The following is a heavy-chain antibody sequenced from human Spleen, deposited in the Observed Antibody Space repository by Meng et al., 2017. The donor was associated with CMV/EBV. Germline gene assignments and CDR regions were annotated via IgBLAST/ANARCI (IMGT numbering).Heavy chain of an antibody. CDR2: INPGGGDS. V-gene: IGHV1-2*02. CDR1: GYPCTGYY. J-gene: IGHJ2*01. Sequence: ASGYPCTGYYRHRRRQAPGQGPEWMGWINPGGGDSNYAQKFRGRVTMPSDASISTAYMELNRLRSDDTAVYFCARDLWATFWYFDLWGPGTLVTVSS. CDR3: ARDLWATFWYFDL. D-gene: IGHD2-21*01.